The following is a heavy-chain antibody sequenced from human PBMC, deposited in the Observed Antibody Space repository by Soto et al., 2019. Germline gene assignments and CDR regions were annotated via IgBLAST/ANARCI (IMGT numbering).Heavy chain of an antibody. J-gene: IGHJ4*02. D-gene: IGHD3-10*01. V-gene: IGHV3-23*01. CDR2: ISGSGGST. CDR3: AKADGGAGEWFGERSYFDY. CDR1: GFTFSSYA. Sequence: EVPLLESGGGLVQPGGSLRLSCAASGFTFSSYAMSWVRQAPGKGLEWVSAISGSGGSTYYADSVKGRFTISRDNSKKTLYLQMNSMRAEDTAVYYCAKADGGAGEWFGERSYFDYWGQGTLVTVSS.